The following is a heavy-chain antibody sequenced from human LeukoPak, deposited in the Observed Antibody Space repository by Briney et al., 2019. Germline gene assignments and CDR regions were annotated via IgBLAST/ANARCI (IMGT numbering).Heavy chain of an antibody. D-gene: IGHD3-9*01. V-gene: IGHV1-18*01. CDR2: ISAYNGNT. CDR1: GYTFTSYG. Sequence: ASVKVSCKASGYTFTSYGISWVRQAPGEGLEWMGWISAYNGNTNYAQKFQGRVTMTTDTSTSTAYLEPRSLTSDDTAVYYCARDPNYDILPGRNWFDPWGQGTLVTVSS. CDR3: ARDPNYDILPGRNWFDP. J-gene: IGHJ5*02.